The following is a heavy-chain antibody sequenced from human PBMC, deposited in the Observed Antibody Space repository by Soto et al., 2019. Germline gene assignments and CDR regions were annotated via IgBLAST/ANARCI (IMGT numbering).Heavy chain of an antibody. D-gene: IGHD3-22*01. CDR2: ISYDGSNK. Sequence: GGSLRLSCAASGFTFSSYGMHWVRQAPGKGLEWVAVISYDGSNKYYADSVKGRFTISRDNSKNTLYLQMNSLRAEDTAVYYCAKDLQHYDSSGYYLGYFQHWGQGTLVTVSS. CDR3: AKDLQHYDSSGYYLGYFQH. J-gene: IGHJ1*01. CDR1: GFTFSSYG. V-gene: IGHV3-30*18.